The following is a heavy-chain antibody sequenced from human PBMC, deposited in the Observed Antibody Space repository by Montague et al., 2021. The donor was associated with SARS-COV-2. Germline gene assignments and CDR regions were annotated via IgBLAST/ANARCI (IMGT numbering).Heavy chain of an antibody. CDR2: IDWDDDK. J-gene: IGHJ4*02. V-gene: IGHV2-70*01. CDR3: ARMRWERLGGVYYFDY. D-gene: IGHD1-26*01. Sequence: PALVKPTQTLTLTCTFSGFSLSTSGMCVSWLRQPPGKALEWLALIDWDDDKYYSTSLQTRLTISKDTSNNQVVLTMTNMDPVDTATYYCARMRWERLGGVYYFDYWGQGTLVTVSS. CDR1: GFSLSTSGMC.